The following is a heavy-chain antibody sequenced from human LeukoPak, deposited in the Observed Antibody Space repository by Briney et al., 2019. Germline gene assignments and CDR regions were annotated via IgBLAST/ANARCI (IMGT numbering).Heavy chain of an antibody. J-gene: IGHJ4*02. V-gene: IGHV4-61*02. CDR1: GGSISSGSYY. CDR3: ARGYYDSSGSFDY. CDR2: IYTSGST. D-gene: IGHD3-22*01. Sequence: PSETLSLTCTVSGGSISSGSYYWSWIRQPAGKGLEWIGRIYTSGSTNYNPSLKSRVTISVDTSKNQFSLKLSSVTAADTAVYYCARGYYDSSGSFDYWGQGTLVTVSS.